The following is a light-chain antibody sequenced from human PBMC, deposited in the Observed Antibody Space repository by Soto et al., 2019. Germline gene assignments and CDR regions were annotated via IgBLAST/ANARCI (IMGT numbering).Light chain of an antibody. CDR2: DAS. CDR1: QSISIR. CDR3: QQYSGYSS. Sequence: DIQMTQSPSILSASVGDSVTISCRASQSISIRLAWYQQKPGKTPKVLIYDASYLKSGVPSRFSGSGSETEFTLTISSLQPDDFATYYCQQYSGYSSFGQGTKLEIK. J-gene: IGKJ2*03. V-gene: IGKV1-5*01.